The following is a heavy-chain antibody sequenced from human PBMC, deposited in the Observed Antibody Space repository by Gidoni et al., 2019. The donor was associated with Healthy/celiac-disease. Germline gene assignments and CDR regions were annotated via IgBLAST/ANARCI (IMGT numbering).Heavy chain of an antibody. CDR1: GGSSSGYY. Sequence: QVQLQQWGAGLLKPSETLSLTCAVYGGSSSGYYWGWIRQPPGKGLGWIGEINHSGSTNYNPSFKSRVTISVDTSKNQFSLKLSAVTAADTAVYYCATGSSGYYYRYYYYGMDVWGQGTTVTVSS. D-gene: IGHD3-22*01. V-gene: IGHV4-34*01. CDR3: ATGSSGYYYRYYYYGMDV. J-gene: IGHJ6*02. CDR2: INHSGST.